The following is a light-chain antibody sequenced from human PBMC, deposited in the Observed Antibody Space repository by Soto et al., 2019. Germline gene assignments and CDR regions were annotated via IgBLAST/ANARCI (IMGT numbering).Light chain of an antibody. CDR2: DAS. J-gene: IGKJ2*01. V-gene: IGKV1-33*01. CDR3: QHYDNLPYT. CDR1: QDISSY. Sequence: DIQMTQSPSSLSASVGDRVTITCQASQDISSYLNWYQRKPGQAPKLLIYDASNLETGVPSRFSGSGSGTDFTFTISSLQPEDIATYYCQHYDNLPYTFGQGTKLEIK.